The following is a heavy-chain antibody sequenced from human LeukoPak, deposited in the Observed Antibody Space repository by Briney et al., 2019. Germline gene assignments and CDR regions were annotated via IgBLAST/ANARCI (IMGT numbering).Heavy chain of an antibody. CDR2: IYYGGST. D-gene: IGHD5-24*01. CDR3: AREDGYNYYYYGMDV. J-gene: IGHJ6*02. Sequence: SETLSLTCTVSGGSIRTYYWSWIRQPPGKGLEWIGYIYYGGSTIYNPSLKSRVTISVDTSKNQFSLKLTSVSAADTAVYYCAREDGYNYYYYGMDVWGQGTTVTVSS. CDR1: GGSIRTYY. V-gene: IGHV4-59*01.